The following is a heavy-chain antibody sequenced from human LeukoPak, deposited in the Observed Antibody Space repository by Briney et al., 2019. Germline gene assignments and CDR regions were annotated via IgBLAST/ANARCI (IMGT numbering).Heavy chain of an antibody. J-gene: IGHJ4*02. CDR3: ARERTAAAGTGIDY. D-gene: IGHD6-13*01. CDR1: GCSISSASYY. Sequence: PSQTLSLTCTGSGCSISSASYYWSWIRQPPGKGLEWIGRIYISGSTDYNPSLKSRVTISVDTSKNQSSLKLSSVTAADTAVYYCARERTAAAGTGIDYWGQGTLVTVSS. V-gene: IGHV4-61*02. CDR2: IYISGST.